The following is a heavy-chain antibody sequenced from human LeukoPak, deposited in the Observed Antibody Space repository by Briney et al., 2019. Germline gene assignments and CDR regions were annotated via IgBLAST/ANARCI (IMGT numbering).Heavy chain of an antibody. Sequence: SETLSLTCAVYGGSFSGYYWSWIRQPPGKGLEWIGEINHSGSTNYNPSLESRVTISVDTSKNQFSLKLSSVTAADTAVYYCARSPIAAAGLDYWGQGTLVTVSS. CDR2: INHSGST. V-gene: IGHV4-34*01. CDR3: ARSPIAAAGLDY. D-gene: IGHD6-13*01. CDR1: GGSFSGYY. J-gene: IGHJ4*02.